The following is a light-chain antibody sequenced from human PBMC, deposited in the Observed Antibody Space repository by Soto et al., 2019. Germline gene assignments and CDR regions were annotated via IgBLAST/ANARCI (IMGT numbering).Light chain of an antibody. CDR2: EVS. CDR3: MQRSHWPHT. CDR1: QSLVSSDGNTY. J-gene: IGKJ2*01. Sequence: DVVMTQSPLSLPVTLGQPASVSCRSSQSLVSSDGNTYLDWFQQMPGQSPRRLIYEVSKRDSGVPDTFSGSGSGTHFTLKISRVEADDVGIYYCMQRSHWPHTFGQGNRLEIK. V-gene: IGKV2-30*01.